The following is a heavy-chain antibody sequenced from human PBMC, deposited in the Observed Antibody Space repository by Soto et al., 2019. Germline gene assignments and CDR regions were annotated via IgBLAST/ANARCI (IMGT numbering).Heavy chain of an antibody. CDR3: ARGPTSSRVDY. CDR1: GYTFTRHG. V-gene: IGHV1-18*01. CDR2: INPYNGNT. D-gene: IGHD2-2*01. J-gene: IGHJ4*02. Sequence: QVQLVQSGAEVKKPGASVKVSCKASGYTFTRHGINWVRQAPGQGLEWLGWINPYNGNTKYPQKVQVRVTMTTDTSTSTAYMDLRSLRSDDTAVYYCARGPTSSRVDYWGQGTLVTVSS.